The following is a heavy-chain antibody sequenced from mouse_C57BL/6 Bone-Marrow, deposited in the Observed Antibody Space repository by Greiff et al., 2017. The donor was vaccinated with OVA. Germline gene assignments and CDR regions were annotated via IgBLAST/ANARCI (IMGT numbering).Heavy chain of an antibody. Sequence: QVQLQQPGAELVKPGASVKLSCKASGYTFTSYWMHWVKQRPGQGLEWIGMINPNSGSTNYNEKFKSKATLTVDKSSSTAYMQLSSLTSEDSAVYYYARRGAYYSNYVRSYYAMDYWGQGTSVTVSS. V-gene: IGHV1-64*01. CDR2: INPNSGST. CDR3: ARRGAYYSNYVRSYYAMDY. D-gene: IGHD2-5*01. CDR1: GYTFTSYW. J-gene: IGHJ4*01.